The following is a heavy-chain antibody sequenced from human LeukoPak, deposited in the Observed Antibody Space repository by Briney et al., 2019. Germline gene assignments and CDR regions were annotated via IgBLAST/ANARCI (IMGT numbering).Heavy chain of an antibody. CDR2: ISGSGGST. CDR1: GLTFSSYA. CDR3: AKAQLLSPYFDY. D-gene: IGHD2-2*01. Sequence: PGGSLRLSCAASGLTFSSYAMSWVRQAPGKGLEWVSAISGSGGSTYYADSVKGRFTISRDNSKNTLYQQMNSLRAEDTAVYYCAKAQLLSPYFDYWGQGTLVTVSS. V-gene: IGHV3-23*01. J-gene: IGHJ4*02.